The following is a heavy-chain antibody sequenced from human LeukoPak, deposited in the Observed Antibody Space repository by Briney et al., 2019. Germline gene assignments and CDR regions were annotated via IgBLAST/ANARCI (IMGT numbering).Heavy chain of an antibody. D-gene: IGHD4-23*01. CDR3: ARLYGGAYAFDI. V-gene: IGHV4-31*03. CDR1: GGSISSGGYY. CDR2: IYYSGST. J-gene: IGHJ3*02. Sequence: PSETLSLTCTVSGGSISSGGYYWSWIRQHPGKGLEWLGYIYYSGSTYYNPSLKSRVTISVDTSKNQFSLKLSSVTAADTAVYYCARLYGGAYAFDIWGQGTMVTVSS.